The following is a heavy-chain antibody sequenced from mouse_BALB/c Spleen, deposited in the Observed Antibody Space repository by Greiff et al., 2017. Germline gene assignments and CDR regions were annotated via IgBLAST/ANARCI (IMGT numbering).Heavy chain of an antibody. J-gene: IGHJ4*01. D-gene: IGHD2-4*01. Sequence: QVHVKQSGAELVRPGVSVKISCKGSGYTFTDYAMHWVKQSHAKSLEWIGVISTYYGDASYNQKFKGKATMTVDKSSSTAYMELARLTSEDSAIYYCARGMIKGAMDYWGQGTSVTVSS. CDR2: ISTYYGDA. CDR3: ARGMIKGAMDY. CDR1: GYTFTDYA. V-gene: IGHV1S137*01.